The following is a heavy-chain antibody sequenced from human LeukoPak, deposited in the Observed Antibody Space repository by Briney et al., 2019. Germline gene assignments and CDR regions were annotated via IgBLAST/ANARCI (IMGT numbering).Heavy chain of an antibody. J-gene: IGHJ4*02. CDR2: INAGNGNT. V-gene: IGHV1-3*01. D-gene: IGHD2-2*01. Sequence: ASVKVSCKASGYTFTSYAMHWVRQAPGQRLEWMGWINAGNGNTKYSQKIQGRVTITRDTSASTAYMKLSSLRSGDTAVYYCARDGDQYCSSTSCYLDYWGQGTLVTVSS. CDR1: GYTFTSYA. CDR3: ARDGDQYCSSTSCYLDY.